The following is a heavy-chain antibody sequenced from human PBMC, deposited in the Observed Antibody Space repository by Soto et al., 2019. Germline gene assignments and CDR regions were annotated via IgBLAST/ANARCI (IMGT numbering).Heavy chain of an antibody. CDR1: GFTFKTNG. Sequence: QVQVVESGGGVVQPGRSLRLSCAASGFTFKTNGMHWVRQAPGKGLEWVAFISDDGSIKSYVDSVKGRFTISRDNSENTLYMQMNSLRVEDTALYCCAKDLGSGWALDYWGQGTLVTVSS. J-gene: IGHJ4*02. CDR2: ISDDGSIK. CDR3: AKDLGSGWALDY. D-gene: IGHD6-19*01. V-gene: IGHV3-30*18.